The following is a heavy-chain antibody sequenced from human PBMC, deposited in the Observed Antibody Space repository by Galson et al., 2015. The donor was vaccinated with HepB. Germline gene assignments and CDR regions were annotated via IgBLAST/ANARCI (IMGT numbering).Heavy chain of an antibody. CDR3: ARDLRPTNFGVFTLDY. CDR1: GFTFIGYH. J-gene: IGHJ4*02. Sequence: SVKVSCKGSGFTFIGYHIHWVRQAPGQGLEWLGRINPNGGATTYAQKFQGRVTLTRTTSSKNAYMELTSLKPDDSAVYYCARDLRPTNFGVFTLDYWGQGSLVTVSS. CDR2: INPNGGAT. V-gene: IGHV1-2*06. D-gene: IGHD3-3*01.